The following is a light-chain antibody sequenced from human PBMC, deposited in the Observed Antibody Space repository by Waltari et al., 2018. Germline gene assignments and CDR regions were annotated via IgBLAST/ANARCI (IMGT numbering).Light chain of an antibody. CDR3: CSYVRRNIWL. Sequence: QSALAQPAPVSGALGQSISIPCTGSTSDGGNSTFVSWYQHHPGKVPKLIIYEVFKRPSGVPDRFSGSRSGSTASLTISGLQAEDEADYYCCSYVRRNIWLFGGGTKLTVL. V-gene: IGLV2-23*02. J-gene: IGLJ3*02. CDR1: TSDGGNSTF. CDR2: EVF.